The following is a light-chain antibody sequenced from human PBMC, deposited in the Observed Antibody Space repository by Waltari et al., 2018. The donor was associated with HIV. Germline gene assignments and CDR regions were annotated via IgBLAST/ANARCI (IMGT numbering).Light chain of an antibody. CDR1: NIGSKS. J-gene: IGLJ3*02. V-gene: IGLV3-21*04. CDR3: QVWDTTTDQWV. Sequence: SYVLTQPPSVSVDPGETARITCGGTNIGSKSVKWYQQKPGQAPVLGIYDDNDRPSGIPERFSGSSSGNTATLTISRVEAGDEADYYCQVWDTTTDQWVFGGGTELAVL. CDR2: DDN.